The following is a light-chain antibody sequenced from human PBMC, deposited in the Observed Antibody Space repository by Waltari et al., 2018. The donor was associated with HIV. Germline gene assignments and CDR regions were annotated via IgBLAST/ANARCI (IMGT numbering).Light chain of an antibody. Sequence: QSVLTQPPSASGTPGQRVTISCSGSSSNIGSNYIYWYQQLPGTAPKLPIYRNNQRPSGVPDRFSGSNSGTSASLAISGLRSEDEADYSCAAWDDSLSGWVFGGGTKLTVL. J-gene: IGLJ3*02. CDR1: SSNIGSNY. V-gene: IGLV1-47*01. CDR3: AAWDDSLSGWV. CDR2: RNN.